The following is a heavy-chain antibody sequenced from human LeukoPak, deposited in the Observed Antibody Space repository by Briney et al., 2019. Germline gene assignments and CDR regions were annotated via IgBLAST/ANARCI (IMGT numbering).Heavy chain of an antibody. CDR2: ISSSGSTI. J-gene: IGHJ6*04. Sequence: GSLRLSCVASGFTFSSYAMHWVRQAPGKGLEWVSYISSSGSTIYYADSVKGRFTISRDNAKNSLYLQMNSLRAEDTAVYYCAELGITMIGGVWGRGTTVTISS. V-gene: IGHV3-48*03. CDR1: GFTFSSYA. D-gene: IGHD3-10*02. CDR3: AELGITMIGGV.